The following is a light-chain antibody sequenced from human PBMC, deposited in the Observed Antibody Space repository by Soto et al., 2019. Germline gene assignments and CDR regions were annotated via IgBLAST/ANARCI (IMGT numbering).Light chain of an antibody. CDR3: QSYDSSLSGSV. CDR2: VNS. V-gene: IGLV1-40*01. J-gene: IGLJ2*01. CDR1: SSNIGAGYD. Sequence: QSVLTQPPSVSGAPGQRVTISCTGSSSNIGAGYDVHWYQQLPGTAPKLLIYVNSNRPSGVPDRFSGSKSGTSASLAIIGLQAEDEADYYCQSYDSSLSGSVFGGGTKLTVL.